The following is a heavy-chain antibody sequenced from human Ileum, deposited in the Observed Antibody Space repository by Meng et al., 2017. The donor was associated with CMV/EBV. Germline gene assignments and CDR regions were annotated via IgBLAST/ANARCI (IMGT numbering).Heavy chain of an antibody. D-gene: IGHD5-18*01. CDR1: GYTFTSYY. CDR2: INPSGGST. CDR3: ARGGYSYGYKPSPFAY. Sequence: ASVKVSCKASGYTFTSYYMHWVRQAPGQGLEWMGIINPSGGSTSYAQKFQGRVTMTRDTSTSTVYMELSSLRSEDTAVYYCARGGYSYGYKPSPFAYWGQGTLVTVSS. V-gene: IGHV1-46*01. J-gene: IGHJ4*02.